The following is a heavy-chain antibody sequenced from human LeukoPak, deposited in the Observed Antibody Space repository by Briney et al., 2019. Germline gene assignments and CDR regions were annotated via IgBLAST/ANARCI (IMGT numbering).Heavy chain of an antibody. V-gene: IGHV3-21*04. D-gene: IGHD3-10*01. Sequence: GGSLRLSCAASGFTFSSYSMNWVRQAPGKGLEWVSSISSSSSYIYYADSVKGRFTISRDNAKNSLYLQMNSLRAEDTAVYYCARGLRMVRGVKALRPNWFDPWGQGTLVTVSS. CDR2: ISSSSSYI. J-gene: IGHJ5*02. CDR3: ARGLRMVRGVKALRPNWFDP. CDR1: GFTFSSYS.